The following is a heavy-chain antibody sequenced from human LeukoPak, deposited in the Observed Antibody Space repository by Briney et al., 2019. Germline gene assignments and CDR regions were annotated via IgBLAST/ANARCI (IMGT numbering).Heavy chain of an antibody. CDR2: INPNSGGT. CDR1: GYTFTGYY. CDR3: AKVSLKYSSGWSPYDF. D-gene: IGHD6-19*01. V-gene: IGHV1-2*02. Sequence: RVASVKVSCKASGYTFTGYYMHWVRQAPGQGLEWMGWINPNSGGTNYAQKFQGRVTMTRDTSISTAYMELSRLRSDDTAVYYCAKVSLKYSSGWSPYDFWGQGTLVTVSS. J-gene: IGHJ4*02.